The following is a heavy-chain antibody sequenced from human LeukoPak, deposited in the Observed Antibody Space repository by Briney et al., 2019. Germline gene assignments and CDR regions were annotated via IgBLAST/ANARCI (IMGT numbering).Heavy chain of an antibody. D-gene: IGHD4-23*01. CDR2: ISRDGGDR. CDR3: ARGRFCDSGNCYLDY. Sequence: AGGSLRLSCAASGYTFSDYGMSWVRQAPGKGLEWVSNISRDGGDRYYADSVKGRFTISRDNAKDSLYLQMNSLRAEDTAVYYCARGRFCDSGNCYLDYWGQGTLVTVSS. V-gene: IGHV3-21*01. CDR1: GYTFSDYG. J-gene: IGHJ4*02.